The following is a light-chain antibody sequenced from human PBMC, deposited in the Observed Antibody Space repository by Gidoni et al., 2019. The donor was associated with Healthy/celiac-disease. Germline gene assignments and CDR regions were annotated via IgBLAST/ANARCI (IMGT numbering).Light chain of an antibody. Sequence: DIQMTQYPSTLSASVGDSVTITCRASQSISIWLAWYQQKPGKAPKLLISKASTLESGVPSRFSGSGSGTEFTLTVSSLQPDDFATYYCQQFSNYPLTFGGGTHLEIK. CDR1: QSISIW. CDR3: QQFSNYPLT. CDR2: KAS. V-gene: IGKV1-5*03. J-gene: IGKJ4*01.